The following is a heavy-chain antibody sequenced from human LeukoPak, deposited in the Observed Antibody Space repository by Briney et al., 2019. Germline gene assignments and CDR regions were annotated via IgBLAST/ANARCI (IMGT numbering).Heavy chain of an antibody. V-gene: IGHV3-33*01. J-gene: IGHJ6*04. D-gene: IGHD3-9*01. CDR1: GFTFSSYG. CDR2: IWYDGSNK. Sequence: PGRSLRLSCAASGFTFSSYGMHSVRQAPGKGLEWVAVIWYDGSNKYYADSVKGRFTISRDNSKNTLYLQMNSLRAEDTAVYYCARDLRYCMDVWGKGTTVTVSS. CDR3: ARDLRYCMDV.